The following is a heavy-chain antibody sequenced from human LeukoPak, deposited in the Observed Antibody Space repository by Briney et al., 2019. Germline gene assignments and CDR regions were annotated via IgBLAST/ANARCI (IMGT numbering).Heavy chain of an antibody. CDR1: GFTFSSYW. Sequence: PGGSLRLSCAASGFTFSSYWMHWARQAPGKGLVWVSRINSDGSSTSYADSVKGRFTISRDNAKNTLYLQKNRLRAEDTAVYYCAKEWGRYCSSTSCYWGYYMDVWGKGTTVTVSS. CDR3: AKEWGRYCSSTSCYWGYYMDV. D-gene: IGHD2-2*01. J-gene: IGHJ6*03. V-gene: IGHV3-74*01. CDR2: INSDGSST.